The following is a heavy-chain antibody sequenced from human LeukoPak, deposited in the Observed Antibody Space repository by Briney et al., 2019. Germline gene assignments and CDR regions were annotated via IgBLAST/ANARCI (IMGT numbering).Heavy chain of an antibody. J-gene: IGHJ5*02. CDR3: ASRGWRYCSSTSCPNWFDP. CDR2: IYYSGST. D-gene: IGHD2-2*01. V-gene: IGHV4-39*01. CDR1: GGSISSSSYY. Sequence: SETLSLTCTVSGGSISSSSYYWGWIRQPPGKGLEWIGSIYYSGSTYYNPSLKSRVTISVDTSKNQFSLKLSSVTAADTAVYYCASRGWRYCSSTSCPNWFDPWGQGTLVTVSS.